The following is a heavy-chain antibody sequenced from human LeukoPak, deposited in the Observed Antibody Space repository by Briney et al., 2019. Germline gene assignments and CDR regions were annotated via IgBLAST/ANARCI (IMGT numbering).Heavy chain of an antibody. V-gene: IGHV4-59*01. CDR1: GGSISSYY. J-gene: IGHJ4*02. CDR2: IYYSGST. D-gene: IGHD3-16*01. Sequence: PSETLSLTCTVSGGSISSYYWSWIRQPPGKGLEWIGYIYYSGSTNYNPSLKSRVTISVDTSKNQFSLKLSSVTAADTAVYYYARSPWGPYFDYWGQGTLVTVSS. CDR3: ARSPWGPYFDY.